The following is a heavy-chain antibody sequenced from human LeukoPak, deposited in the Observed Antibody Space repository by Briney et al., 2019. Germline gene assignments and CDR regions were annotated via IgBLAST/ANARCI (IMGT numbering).Heavy chain of an antibody. Sequence: TGGSLTLSCAASGFTVSSNYMSWVRQAPGKGLEWVSVIYSGGSTYYPNSVKGRSTIPSDNSKNTLYLQMTSLSAEETAVYYCARDISGSDGYWGQGTLVTVSS. J-gene: IGHJ4*02. CDR1: GFTVSSNY. CDR3: ARDISGSDGY. V-gene: IGHV3-53*01. D-gene: IGHD3-10*01. CDR2: IYSGGST.